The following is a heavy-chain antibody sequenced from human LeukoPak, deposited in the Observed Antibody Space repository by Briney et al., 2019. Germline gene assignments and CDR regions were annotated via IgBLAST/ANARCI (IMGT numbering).Heavy chain of an antibody. CDR3: ARDQDYDSTDDAFDI. D-gene: IGHD3-22*01. Sequence: GGSLRLSCAASGFTFDDYGMSWVRQAPGKGLEWVSGINWNGGSTGYADSVKGRFTISRDNAKNSLYLQMNSLRAEDTALYHCARDQDYDSTDDAFDIWGQGTMVTVSS. J-gene: IGHJ3*02. CDR1: GFTFDDYG. CDR2: INWNGGST. V-gene: IGHV3-20*01.